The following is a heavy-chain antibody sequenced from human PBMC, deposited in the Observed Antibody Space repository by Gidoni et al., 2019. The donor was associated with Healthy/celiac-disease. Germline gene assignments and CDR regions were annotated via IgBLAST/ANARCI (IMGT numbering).Heavy chain of an antibody. D-gene: IGHD6-6*01. V-gene: IGHV4-34*01. CDR2: INHSGST. J-gene: IGHJ5*02. CDR1: GGSFSGYY. Sequence: QVQLQQWCAGLLKPSETLSLTCAVYGGSFSGYYWSWIRQPPGKGLEWIGEINHSGSTNYNPSLKSRVTISVDTSKNQFSLKLSSVTAADTAVYYCARGRARTAARPRWFDPWGQGTLVTVSS. CDR3: ARGRARTAARPRWFDP.